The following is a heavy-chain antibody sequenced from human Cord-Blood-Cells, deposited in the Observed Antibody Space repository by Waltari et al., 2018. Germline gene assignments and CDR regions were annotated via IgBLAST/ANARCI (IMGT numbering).Heavy chain of an antibody. CDR2: INHSGST. CDR3: ARGTDWADY. V-gene: IGHV4-34*01. Sequence: QVQLQQWGAGLLKPSETLSLTCAVYGGSFSGYYWSWIRQPPGKGLEWIGEINHSGSTNYIPSLKSRVTISVDTSKNQFSLKLSSVTAADTAVYYCARGTDWADYWGQGTLVTVSS. CDR1: GGSFSGYY. J-gene: IGHJ4*02. D-gene: IGHD3-9*01.